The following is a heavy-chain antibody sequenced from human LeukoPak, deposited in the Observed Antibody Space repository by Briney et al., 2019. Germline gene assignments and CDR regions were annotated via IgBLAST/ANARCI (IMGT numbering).Heavy chain of an antibody. CDR1: GFTFDDHG. Sequence: GGSLRLSCAASGFTFDDHGMSWVRQAPGKGLEWVSRINYEGSTTSYADSVKGRFTISRDNAKNTLYLQMNSLRAEDTSVYYCATSSYGGNFGLFDYWGQGILVTVSS. V-gene: IGHV3-74*01. CDR2: INYEGSTT. CDR3: ATSSYGGNFGLFDY. D-gene: IGHD4-23*01. J-gene: IGHJ4*02.